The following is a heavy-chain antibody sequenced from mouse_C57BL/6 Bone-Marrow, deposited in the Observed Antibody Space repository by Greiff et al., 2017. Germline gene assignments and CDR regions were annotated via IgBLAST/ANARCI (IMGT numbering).Heavy chain of an antibody. J-gene: IGHJ3*01. CDR1: GYTFTSYG. V-gene: IGHV1-81*01. Sequence: QVQLQQSGAELARPGASVKLSCKASGYTFTSYGISWVKQRTGQGLEWIGELYPRSGNTYYNEKFKGKATLTADKSSSTAYMELRSLTSAASAVYFCAKDSSGYVWFAYWGQGTLVTVSA. CDR2: LYPRSGNT. D-gene: IGHD3-2*02. CDR3: AKDSSGYVWFAY.